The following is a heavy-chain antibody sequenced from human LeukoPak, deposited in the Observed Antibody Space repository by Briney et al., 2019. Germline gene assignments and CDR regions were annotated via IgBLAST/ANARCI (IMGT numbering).Heavy chain of an antibody. J-gene: IGHJ4*02. CDR1: GYTFTGYY. D-gene: IGHD3-10*01. CDR2: INPNSGGT. CDR3: ARDDYYGSGSNGFY. V-gene: IGHV1-2*02. Sequence: ASVKVSCKASGYTFTGYYMHWVRQAPGQGLEWMGWINPNSGGTNYAQKFQGRVTMTRDTSISTAYMELSRLRSDDTAVYYCARDDYYGSGSNGFYWGQGTLVTVSS.